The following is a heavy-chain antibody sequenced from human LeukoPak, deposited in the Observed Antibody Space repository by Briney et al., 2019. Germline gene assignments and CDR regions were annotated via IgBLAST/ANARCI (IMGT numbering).Heavy chain of an antibody. CDR1: GGSISNSNYY. J-gene: IGHJ4*02. CDR3: ARRRRDDSSGYFRY. CDR2: IYYSGST. V-gene: IGHV4-39*07. D-gene: IGHD3-22*01. Sequence: SETLSLTCTVSGGSISNSNYYGGWIRQPPGKGLEWIGNIYYSGSTYYNPSLKSRVTISVDTSKNQFSLKLSSVTAADTAVYYCARRRRDDSSGYFRYWGQGTLVTVSS.